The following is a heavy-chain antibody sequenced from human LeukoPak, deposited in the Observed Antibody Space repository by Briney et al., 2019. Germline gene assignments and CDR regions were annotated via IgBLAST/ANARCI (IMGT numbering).Heavy chain of an antibody. CDR2: INHSGST. CDR1: GGSFSGYY. D-gene: IGHD3-10*01. CDR3: ARTSGELLPFDY. Sequence: PSETLSLTCAVYGGSFSGYYWSWIRQPPGKGLEWIGEINHSGSTNYNPSLKSRVTISVDTSKNQFSLKLSSVTAADTAVYYCARTSGELLPFDYWGQGTLVTVSS. J-gene: IGHJ4*02. V-gene: IGHV4-34*01.